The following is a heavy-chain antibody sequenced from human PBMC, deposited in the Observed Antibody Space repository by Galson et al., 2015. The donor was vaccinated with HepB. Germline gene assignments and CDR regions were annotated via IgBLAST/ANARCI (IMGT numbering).Heavy chain of an antibody. J-gene: IGHJ4*02. V-gene: IGHV3-66*02. D-gene: IGHD3-10*01. CDR3: ARDRQRLYGSGSYVY. CDR2: IYSGGST. CDR1: GFTVSSNY. Sequence: SLRLSCAASGFTVSSNYMSWVRQAPGKGLEWVSVIYSGGSTYNADYVKRRFTISRDNSKNTLYLQMNSLRAEDTAVYYCARDRQRLYGSGSYVYWGQGTLVTVSS.